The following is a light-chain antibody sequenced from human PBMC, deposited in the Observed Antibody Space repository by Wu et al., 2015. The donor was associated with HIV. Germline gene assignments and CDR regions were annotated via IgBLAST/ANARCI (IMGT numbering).Light chain of an antibody. Sequence: EIVMTQSPATLSVSPGERATLSCRASQSVSSNLAWYQQKPGQAPRLHIYGASTRATGIPARFSGSGSGTDFTLTISSMQSEDFAVYYCQQYNNLPLTFGRRDQGGDQ. J-gene: IGKJ4*01. CDR2: GAS. CDR1: QSVSSN. V-gene: IGKV3-15*01. CDR3: QQYNNLPLT.